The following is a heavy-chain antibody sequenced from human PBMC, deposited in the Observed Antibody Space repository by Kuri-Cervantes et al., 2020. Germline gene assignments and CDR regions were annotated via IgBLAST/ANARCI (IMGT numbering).Heavy chain of an antibody. Sequence: GGSLRLSCAASGFTFSNAWMSWVRQAPGKGLEWVANIKEDGSEKYYVDSVEGRFTISRDNAENSLYLQMNSLRAEDTAVYYCARDLDGKDYWGQGTLVTVSS. CDR1: GFTFSNAW. CDR2: IKEDGSEK. CDR3: ARDLDGKDY. J-gene: IGHJ4*02. D-gene: IGHD3/OR15-3a*01. V-gene: IGHV3-7*01.